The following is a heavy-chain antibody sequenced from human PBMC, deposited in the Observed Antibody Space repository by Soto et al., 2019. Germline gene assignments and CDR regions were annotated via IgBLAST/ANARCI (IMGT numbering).Heavy chain of an antibody. Sequence: EVQLLESGGGLVQPGGSLRLSCAASGFTFSSYAMSWVRQAPGKGLEWVSAISGSGGSTYYADSVKGRFTISRDNSKNTLYLQMNSLRAEDTAVYYCAEDTTYYYDSSGYYWGQGTLVTVSS. CDR1: GFTFSSYA. CDR3: AEDTTYYYDSSGYY. J-gene: IGHJ4*02. V-gene: IGHV3-23*01. CDR2: ISGSGGST. D-gene: IGHD3-22*01.